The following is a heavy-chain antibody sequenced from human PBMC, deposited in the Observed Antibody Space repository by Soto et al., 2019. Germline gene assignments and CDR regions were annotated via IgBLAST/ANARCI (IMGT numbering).Heavy chain of an antibody. CDR2: INPSADTT. CDR3: ARGGCSPVFCYYCGLDV. J-gene: IGHJ6*02. CDR1: GYSVARYF. V-gene: IGHV1-46*01. D-gene: IGHD2-15*01. Sequence: GASVKVSCKASGYSVARYFMHWVRQAPGQGLEWLGVINPSADTTTYAQKFQGRVTMTWDTSTNTVFMDVSSLRSEDTAIYYCARGGCSPVFCYYCGLDVWGQGTTVTVSS.